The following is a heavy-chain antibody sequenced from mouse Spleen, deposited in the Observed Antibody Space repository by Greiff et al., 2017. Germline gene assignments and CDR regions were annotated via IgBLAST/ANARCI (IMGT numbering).Heavy chain of an antibody. CDR2: IDPSDSYT. CDR3: ARWDYGVDYYAMDY. CDR1: GYTFTSYW. V-gene: IGHV1-59*01. D-gene: IGHD1-1*02. Sequence: VQLQQPGAELVRPGTSVKLSCKASGYTFTSYWMHWVKQRPGQGLEWIGVIDPSDSYTNYNQKFKGKATLTVDTSSSTAYMQLSSLTSEDSAVYYCARWDYGVDYYAMDYWGQGTSVTVSS. J-gene: IGHJ4*01.